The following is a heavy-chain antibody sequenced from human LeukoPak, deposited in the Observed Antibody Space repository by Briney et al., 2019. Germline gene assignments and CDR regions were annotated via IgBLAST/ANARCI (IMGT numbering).Heavy chain of an antibody. Sequence: SETLSLTCTVSGYYISSGYYWGWIRPPPGKGLEWIGSIYHSGSTYYNPSLKSRVTISVDTSKNQFSLKLNSVTAADTAVYYCARRIVGATNWFDPWGQGTLVTVSS. CDR3: ARRIVGATNWFDP. D-gene: IGHD1-26*01. J-gene: IGHJ5*02. V-gene: IGHV4-38-2*02. CDR1: GYYISSGYY. CDR2: IYHSGST.